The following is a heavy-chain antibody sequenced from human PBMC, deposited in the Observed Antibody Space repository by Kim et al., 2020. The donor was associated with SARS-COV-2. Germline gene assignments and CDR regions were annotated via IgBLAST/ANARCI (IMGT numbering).Heavy chain of an antibody. CDR3: ARDRYDILTGRYGMDV. J-gene: IGHJ6*02. V-gene: IGHV4-59*13. Sequence: SETLSLTCTVSGGSISRYYWSWIRQPPGKGLEWIGYIYYSGSTNYNPSLKSRVTISVDTSKNQFSLKLSSVTAADTAAYYCARDRYDILTGRYGMDVWG. D-gene: IGHD3-9*01. CDR2: IYYSGST. CDR1: GGSISRYY.